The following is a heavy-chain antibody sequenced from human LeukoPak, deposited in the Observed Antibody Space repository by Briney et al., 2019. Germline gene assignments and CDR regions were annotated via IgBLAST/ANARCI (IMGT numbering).Heavy chain of an antibody. CDR2: IYYSGST. J-gene: IGHJ4*02. V-gene: IGHV4-31*03. CDR1: GGSISSGGYS. CDR3: AVTGMATILSFFDY. Sequence: SETLSLTCTVSGGSISSGGYSWSWIRQHPGKGLEWIGYIYYSGSTYYNPSLKSRVTIAVDTSKNQFSLRLSSVTAADTAVYYCAVTGMATILSFFDYWGRGTLVTVSS. D-gene: IGHD5-12*01.